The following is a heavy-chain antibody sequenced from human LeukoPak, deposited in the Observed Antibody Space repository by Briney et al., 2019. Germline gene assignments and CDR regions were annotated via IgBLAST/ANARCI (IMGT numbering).Heavy chain of an antibody. Sequence: QTGGSLRLSCAASGFTFSSYGMYWVRQAPGKGLKWVSYISSSSSTIYYADSVKGRFTISRDNAKNSLYLQMNSLRAEDTAVYYCARDSGQLWPTPYYFDYWGQGTLVTVSS. V-gene: IGHV3-48*04. CDR2: ISSSSSTI. D-gene: IGHD5-18*01. J-gene: IGHJ4*02. CDR3: ARDSGQLWPTPYYFDY. CDR1: GFTFSSYG.